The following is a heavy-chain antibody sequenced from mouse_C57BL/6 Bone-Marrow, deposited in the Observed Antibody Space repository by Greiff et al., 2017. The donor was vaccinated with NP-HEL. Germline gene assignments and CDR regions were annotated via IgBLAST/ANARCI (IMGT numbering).Heavy chain of an antibody. CDR1: GYSITSGYY. D-gene: IGHD2-3*01. CDR2: ISYDGRN. V-gene: IGHV3-6*01. CDR3: ALDGYYVWYFDY. Sequence: EVKLQESGPGLVKPSQSLSLTCSVSGYSITSGYYWNWIRPFPGNLLEWVGFISYDGRNNYNPYLKNRISITRDTSKNQFFLKLNYVTAEDTATYYCALDGYYVWYFDYWGQGTTLTVSS. J-gene: IGHJ2*01.